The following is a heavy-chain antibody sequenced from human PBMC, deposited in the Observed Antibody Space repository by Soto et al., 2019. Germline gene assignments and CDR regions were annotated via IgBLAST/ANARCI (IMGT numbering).Heavy chain of an antibody. J-gene: IGHJ4*02. CDR3: ARGVTVGRGPIIIVYYFDY. D-gene: IGHD3-10*01. CDR2: IYHTGGT. V-gene: IGHV4-4*02. CDR1: GGSISSDYW. Sequence: SETLSLTCAVSGGSISSDYWCIWVRQAPGKGLEWIGEIYHTGGTNSNPSLESRVTISVDKSKNQFSLKLNSLTAAGTAVYYCARGVTVGRGPIIIVYYFDYWGQGTLVTVSS.